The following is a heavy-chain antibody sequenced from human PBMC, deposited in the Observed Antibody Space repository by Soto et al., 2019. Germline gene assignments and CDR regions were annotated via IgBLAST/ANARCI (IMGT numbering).Heavy chain of an antibody. J-gene: IGHJ5*02. CDR2: ISGSGGST. CDR1: GVTFISYD. V-gene: IGHV3-23*01. CDR3: AKDDRSGSYSGWFDP. Sequence: PXGSLRLYCAAAGVTFISYDLSWVRQAPGKGLEWVSAISGSGGSTYYADSVKGRFTISRDNSKNTLYLQMNSLRAEDTAVYYCAKDDRSGSYSGWFDPWGQGPLVTVSS. D-gene: IGHD1-26*01.